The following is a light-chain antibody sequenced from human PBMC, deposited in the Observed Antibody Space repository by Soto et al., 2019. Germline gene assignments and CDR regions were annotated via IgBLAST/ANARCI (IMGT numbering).Light chain of an antibody. V-gene: IGKV1-5*01. CDR2: DAS. CDR3: QQYNSYWT. J-gene: IGKJ1*01. Sequence: DIQRTQSPSTLSASVGYRATITCRASQSISSWLAWYQQQPGKAPQLLIYDASSLESGVPSRFSGSGSGTEFTPTISSLPPEDFATYYCQQYNSYWTFGQGTKGDIK. CDR1: QSISSW.